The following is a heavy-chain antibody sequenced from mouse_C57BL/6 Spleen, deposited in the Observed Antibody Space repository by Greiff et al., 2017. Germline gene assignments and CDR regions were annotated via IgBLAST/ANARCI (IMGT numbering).Heavy chain of an antibody. V-gene: IGHV1-69*01. Sequence: QVQLQQPGAELVMPGASVKLSCKASGYTFTSYWMHWVKQRPGQGLEWIGEIDPSDSYTNYNQKFKGKSTLTVDKSSSTAYMQLSSLTSEDSAVYYCAKKYSNDGMDYWGQGTSGTVSS. CDR1: GYTFTSYW. J-gene: IGHJ4*01. CDR2: IDPSDSYT. CDR3: AKKYSNDGMDY. D-gene: IGHD2-5*01.